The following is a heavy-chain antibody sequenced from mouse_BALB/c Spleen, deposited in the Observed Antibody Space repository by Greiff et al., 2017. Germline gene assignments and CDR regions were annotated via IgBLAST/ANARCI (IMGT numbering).Heavy chain of an antibody. Sequence: EVQLQQSGPELVKPGASVKISCKASGYSFTGYYMHWVKQSHVKSLEWIGRINPYNGATSYNQNFKDKASLTVDKSSSTAYMELHSLTSEDSAVYYCAREGITTGYYYAMDYWGQGTSVTVSS. CDR2: INPYNGAT. CDR3: AREGITTGYYYAMDY. D-gene: IGHD2-4*01. CDR1: GYSFTGYY. V-gene: IGHV1-31*01. J-gene: IGHJ4*01.